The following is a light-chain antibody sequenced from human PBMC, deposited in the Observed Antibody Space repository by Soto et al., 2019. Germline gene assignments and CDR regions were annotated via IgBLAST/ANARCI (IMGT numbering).Light chain of an antibody. V-gene: IGKV1-39*01. CDR3: QQSSSTPLT. CDR2: AAS. J-gene: IGKJ4*01. Sequence: IHMAQSPSSLSASVGDRVTISCRASETISHYLNWYQQKPGKAPKLLIYAASKLQSGVPSRFSGSGSGTDFTLTITSLQTEDSATYYCQQSSSTPLTFGGGTKVDIK. CDR1: ETISHY.